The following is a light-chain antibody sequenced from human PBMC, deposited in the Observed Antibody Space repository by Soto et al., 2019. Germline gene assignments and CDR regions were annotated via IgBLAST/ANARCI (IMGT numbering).Light chain of an antibody. CDR2: GAS. Sequence: DIVLTQPPCTLSLSPGERATLSCRASQSVSSCYLAWYQQKPGQAPRLLIYGASSRATGIPDRFSGSGSGTDFTFTISRVEPEDFAVYYCQQYGTSPFTFGPGTKVDIK. J-gene: IGKJ3*01. CDR1: QSVSSCY. CDR3: QQYGTSPFT. V-gene: IGKV3-20*01.